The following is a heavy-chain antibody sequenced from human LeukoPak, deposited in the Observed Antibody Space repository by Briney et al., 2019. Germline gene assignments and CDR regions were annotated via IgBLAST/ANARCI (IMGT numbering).Heavy chain of an antibody. CDR1: GFTFSSYA. Sequence: GGSLRLSCAASGFTFSSYAMHWVRQAPGKGLEYVSAISSNGGSTYYANSVKGRFTISRDSSKNTLYLQMGSLRAEDMAVYYCARMRGYCSGGSCHNWFDPWGQGTLVTVSS. J-gene: IGHJ5*02. CDR2: ISSNGGST. V-gene: IGHV3-64*01. D-gene: IGHD2-15*01. CDR3: ARMRGYCSGGSCHNWFDP.